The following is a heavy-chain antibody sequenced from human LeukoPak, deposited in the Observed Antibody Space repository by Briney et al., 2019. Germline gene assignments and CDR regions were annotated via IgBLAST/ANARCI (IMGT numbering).Heavy chain of an antibody. D-gene: IGHD3-9*01. J-gene: IGHJ6*02. CDR1: GGSISTYY. CDR3: ARDDFEYSVHYGMDV. V-gene: IGHV4-4*07. CDR2: VHRSGNT. Sequence: SETLSLTCSVSGGSISTYYWSWIREPAGKGLEWIGRVHRSGNTNYNPSLQSRVTMSVDTSKHQISLRLRFVTAADTAVYYCARDDFEYSVHYGMDVWGQGTAVTVSS.